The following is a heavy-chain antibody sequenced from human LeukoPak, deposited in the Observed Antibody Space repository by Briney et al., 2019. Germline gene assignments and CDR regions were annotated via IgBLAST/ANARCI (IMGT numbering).Heavy chain of an antibody. CDR2: ISYDGSNT. Sequence: RGSLRLSCAASGFTFSGYDMHWVRHAPGKGLGWVAMISYDGSNTDYADSAKGRFTISRDNSTNTLYLQMNSQRAEATAVCYCSRGGSSYGYDYYYGMDVWGQGTTVTVS. D-gene: IGHD3-16*01. CDR1: GFTFSGYD. J-gene: IGHJ6*02. V-gene: IGHV3-30-3*01. CDR3: SRGGSSYGYDYYYGMDV.